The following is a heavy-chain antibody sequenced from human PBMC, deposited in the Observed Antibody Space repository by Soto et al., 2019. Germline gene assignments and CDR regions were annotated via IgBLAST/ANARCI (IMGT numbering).Heavy chain of an antibody. J-gene: IGHJ4*02. CDR1: GFSFSSYW. V-gene: IGHV3-74*01. CDR2: INTDGSTT. CDR3: TRPHSSSSGLDY. D-gene: IGHD6-6*01. Sequence: EVQLVESGGGLVQPGGSLRLSCAASGFSFSSYWMHWVRQAPGKGLVWVSRINTDGSTTTYADSVKGRFTISRDNAKNTLWLHMNSLRAEDTAVYYCTRPHSSSSGLDYWGQGTLVTVSS.